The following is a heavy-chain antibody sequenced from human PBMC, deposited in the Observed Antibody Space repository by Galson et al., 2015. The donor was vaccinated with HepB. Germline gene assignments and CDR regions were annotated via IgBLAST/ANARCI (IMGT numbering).Heavy chain of an antibody. J-gene: IGHJ2*01. CDR1: GFTFSGSA. Sequence: SLRLSCAASGFTFSGSAMHWVRQASGKGLEWVGRIRSKANSYATAYAASVKGRFTISRDDSKNTAYLQMNSLETEDTAVYYCARVRYDSSGFWYFDLWGRGTLVTVSS. CDR2: IRSKANSYAT. D-gene: IGHD3-22*01. V-gene: IGHV3-73*01. CDR3: ARVRYDSSGFWYFDL.